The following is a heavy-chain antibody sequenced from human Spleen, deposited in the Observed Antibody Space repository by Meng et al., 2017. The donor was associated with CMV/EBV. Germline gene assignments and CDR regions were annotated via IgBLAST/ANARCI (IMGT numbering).Heavy chain of an antibody. Sequence: VSGGSISSSSYYWGWIRQPPGKGLEWIGSIYYSGSTYYNPSLKSRVTISVDTSKNQFSLKLSSVTAADTAVYYCARDPGEYRSMDVWGQGTTVTVSS. D-gene: IGHD3-10*01. J-gene: IGHJ6*02. V-gene: IGHV4-39*07. CDR2: IYYSGST. CDR1: GGSISSSSYY. CDR3: ARDPGEYRSMDV.